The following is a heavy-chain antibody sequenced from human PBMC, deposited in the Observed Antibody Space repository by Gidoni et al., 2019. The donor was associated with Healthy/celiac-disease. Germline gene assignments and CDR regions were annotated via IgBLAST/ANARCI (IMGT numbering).Heavy chain of an antibody. D-gene: IGHD3-16*01. J-gene: IGHJ4*02. CDR2: INHSGST. Sequence: QVQLQQWGAGLLKPSETLSLTCAGYGGSFSGYYWRWLRKPPGKVLAWIGEINHSGSTNYNPSLKRRVTISVDTSKNQFSLKLSSVTAADTAVYYCARGSKWIKRLGTDFDYWGQGTLVTVSS. CDR3: ARGSKWIKRLGTDFDY. V-gene: IGHV4-34*01. CDR1: GGSFSGYY.